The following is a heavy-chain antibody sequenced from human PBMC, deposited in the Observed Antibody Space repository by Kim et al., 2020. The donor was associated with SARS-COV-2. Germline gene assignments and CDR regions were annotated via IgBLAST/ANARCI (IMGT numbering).Heavy chain of an antibody. CDR3: AYRIQGTNYWGSAGCDP. D-gene: IGHD7-27*01. Sequence: SGPTLVKPTQTLTLTCTFSGFSLTTSGVGVGWIRQSPGKALEWLALIYLDDDKRYSPSLKTRLTVTKDASKNQVVLTMNNMDPVDTGTYYCAYRIQGTNYWGSAGCDPWGQGTLVIVSS. J-gene: IGHJ5*02. CDR1: GFSLTTSGVG. CDR2: IYLDDDK. V-gene: IGHV2-5*02.